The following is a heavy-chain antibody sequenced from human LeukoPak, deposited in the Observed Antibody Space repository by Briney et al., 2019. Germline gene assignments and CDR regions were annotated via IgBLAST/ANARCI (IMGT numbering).Heavy chain of an antibody. CDR1: GFTFSNAW. D-gene: IGHD1-26*01. Sequence: TPGGCLRLSCAASGFTFSNAWTSCVRQAPGKGLELVGRLKSKTDSRTTDYAAPVKGRITNLRANSKNTLYLKMNSQKTEDTAEYYCTTDPWELPKDYWGQGSLVTVSS. J-gene: IGHJ4*02. CDR3: TTDPWELPKDY. CDR2: LKSKTDSRTT. V-gene: IGHV3-15*01.